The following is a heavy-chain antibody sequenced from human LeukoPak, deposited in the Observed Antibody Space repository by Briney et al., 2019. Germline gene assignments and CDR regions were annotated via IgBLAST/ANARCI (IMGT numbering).Heavy chain of an antibody. D-gene: IGHD3-22*01. J-gene: IGHJ4*02. V-gene: IGHV4-38-2*02. CDR2: IYHSGST. CDR3: ARGSYYYDSSGYYYPFDY. CDR1: GYSISSGYY. Sequence: SETLSLTCTVSGYSISSGYYWGWIRQPPGKGLEWIGSIYHSGSTYYNPSLKSRVTISVDTSKNQFSLKLSSVTAADTAVYYCARGSYYYDSSGYYYPFDYWGQGTLVTVSS.